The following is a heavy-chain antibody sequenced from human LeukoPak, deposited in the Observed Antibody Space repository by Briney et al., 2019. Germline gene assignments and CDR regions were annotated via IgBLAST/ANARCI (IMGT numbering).Heavy chain of an antibody. Sequence: PGGSLRLSCAASGFTFSSYGMNWVRQAPGKGLEWVSYISSGSGSIYHADSVKGRFTISRDNAKNSLYLQMNSLRDEDTAVYYCARDVRSSSNTPIEADYWGQGTLVTVSS. CDR2: ISSGSGSI. V-gene: IGHV3-48*02. D-gene: IGHD5-18*01. CDR3: ARDVRSSSNTPIEADY. J-gene: IGHJ4*02. CDR1: GFTFSSYG.